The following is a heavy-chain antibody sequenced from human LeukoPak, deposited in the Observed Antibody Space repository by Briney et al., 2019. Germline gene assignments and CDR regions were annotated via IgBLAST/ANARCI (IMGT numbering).Heavy chain of an antibody. D-gene: IGHD1-26*01. Sequence: SETLSPTCTVSGGSISSYYWSWIRQPPGKGLEWIGYIYYSGSTNYNPSLKSRVTISVDTSKNQFSLKLSSVTAADTAVYYCARDRDGSYYDYWGQGTLVTVSS. CDR1: GGSISSYY. CDR2: IYYSGST. V-gene: IGHV4-59*01. J-gene: IGHJ4*02. CDR3: ARDRDGSYYDY.